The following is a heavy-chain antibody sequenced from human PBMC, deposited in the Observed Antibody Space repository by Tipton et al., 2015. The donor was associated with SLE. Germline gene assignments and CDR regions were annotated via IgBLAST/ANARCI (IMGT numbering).Heavy chain of an antibody. CDR2: ISYSGST. Sequence: TLSLTCTVSGGSISSYYWSWIRQPPGKGLEWIGYISYSGSTNYNPSLKSRVTISVDTSKNQFSLKLSSVTAADTAVYYCARGWGSWPYYFDYWGQGTLVTVSS. CDR1: GGSISSYY. J-gene: IGHJ4*02. D-gene: IGHD6-13*01. V-gene: IGHV4-59*01. CDR3: ARGWGSWPYYFDY.